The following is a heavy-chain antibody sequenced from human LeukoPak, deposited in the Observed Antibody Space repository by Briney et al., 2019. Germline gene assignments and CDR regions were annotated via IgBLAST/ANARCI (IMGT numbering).Heavy chain of an antibody. CDR2: INHSGST. V-gene: IGHV4-34*01. CDR1: GGSFSGYY. CDR3: AIPGCASHCYTPGFDY. J-gene: IGHJ4*02. D-gene: IGHD2-2*02. Sequence: SETLSLTCAVYGGSFSGYYWSWLRQPPGKGLEWIGEINHSGSTNYNPSLKSRVTISVDTSKNQFSLKLSSVTAADTAVYYCAIPGCASHCYTPGFDYWGQGTLVTVSS.